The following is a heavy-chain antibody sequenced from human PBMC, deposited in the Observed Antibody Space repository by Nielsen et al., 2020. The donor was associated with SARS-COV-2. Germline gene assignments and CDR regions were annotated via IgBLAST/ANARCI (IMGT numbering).Heavy chain of an antibody. CDR1: GYTFTSYG. V-gene: IGHV1-18*01. CDR2: ISAYNGNT. CDR3: ARVVDDSSGYYPEPFDY. J-gene: IGHJ4*02. Sequence: ASVKVSCKASGYTFTSYGISWVRQAPGQGLEWMGWISAYNGNTNYAQKFQGRVTITRDTSASTAYMELSSLRSEDTAVYYCARVVDDSSGYYPEPFDYWGQGTLVTVSS. D-gene: IGHD3-22*01.